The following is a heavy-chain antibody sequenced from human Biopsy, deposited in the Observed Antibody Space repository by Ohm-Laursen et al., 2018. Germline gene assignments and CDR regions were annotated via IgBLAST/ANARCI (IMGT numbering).Heavy chain of an antibody. V-gene: IGHV3-72*01. D-gene: IGHD2-15*01. Sequence: SLRLSCAASGFSFSDNYMDWVRQAPGKGLEWVGRIRDKASSYTTDYAASVKGRFTISRDDSKNSLYLQMNSLKTEDTALYYCARAGRYCSGGGCYSWFDSWGQGTLLTVSS. J-gene: IGHJ5*01. CDR3: ARAGRYCSGGGCYSWFDS. CDR2: IRDKASSYTT. CDR1: GFSFSDNY.